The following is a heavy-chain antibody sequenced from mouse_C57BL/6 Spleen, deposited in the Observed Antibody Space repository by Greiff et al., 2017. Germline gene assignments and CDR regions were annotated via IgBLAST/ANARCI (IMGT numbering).Heavy chain of an antibody. D-gene: IGHD1-1*02. V-gene: IGHV5-17*01. CDR3: ASAMGAMDY. CDR2: ISSGNSTN. J-gene: IGHJ4*01. CDR1: GFTFSDYG. Sequence: EVKLVESGGGLVKPGGSLKLSCAASGFTFSDYGMHWVRQAPEKGLEWVAYISSGNSTNYYADTVHGRFTITRDNAKNTLFLQITSLRSEDTAMYYCASAMGAMDYWGQGTSVTVSS.